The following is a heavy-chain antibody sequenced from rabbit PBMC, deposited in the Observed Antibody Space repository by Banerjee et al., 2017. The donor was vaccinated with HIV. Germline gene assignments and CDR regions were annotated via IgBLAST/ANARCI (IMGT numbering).Heavy chain of an antibody. CDR3: ASGADYVGGGSPTDNL. D-gene: IGHD8-1*01. CDR1: GFDLSSYYY. Sequence: QSLEKSGGDLVKPEGSLTLTCKASGFDLSSYYYMCWVRQAPGKGLEWIACIYNGDGSTYYASWVNGRFTISKTSSTTVTLQMTSLTAADTATYFCASGADYVGGGSPTDNLWGQGTLVTVS. CDR2: IYNGDGST. V-gene: IGHV1S40*01. J-gene: IGHJ4*01.